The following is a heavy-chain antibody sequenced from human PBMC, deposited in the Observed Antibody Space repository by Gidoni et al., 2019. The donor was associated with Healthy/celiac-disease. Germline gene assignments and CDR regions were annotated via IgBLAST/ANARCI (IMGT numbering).Heavy chain of an antibody. V-gene: IGHV4-59*01. J-gene: IGHJ4*02. CDR3: ARGFDYDFWSGPIDY. D-gene: IGHD3-3*01. CDR1: GGSISSYY. CDR2: IYYSGST. Sequence: QVQLQESGPGLVKPSETLSLTCTVSGGSISSYYWSWIRQPPGKGLEWIGYIYYSGSTNYHPSLKRRVTISVDTSKNQFSLKLSSVTAADTAVYYCARGFDYDFWSGPIDYWGQGTLVTVSS.